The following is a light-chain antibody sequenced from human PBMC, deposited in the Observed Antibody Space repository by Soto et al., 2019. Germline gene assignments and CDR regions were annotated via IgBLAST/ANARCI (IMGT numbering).Light chain of an antibody. CDR3: SSYTSNSTWV. J-gene: IGLJ3*02. CDR1: TSDVGGYNY. Sequence: QSVLTQPPSASGSPGQSIAISCTGTTSDVGGYNYVSWYQQHPGKAPKLMIYDVSNRPSGVSSRFSGSKSGNTASLTISGLQAEDEADYYCSSYTSNSTWVFGGGTKVTVL. CDR2: DVS. V-gene: IGLV2-14*01.